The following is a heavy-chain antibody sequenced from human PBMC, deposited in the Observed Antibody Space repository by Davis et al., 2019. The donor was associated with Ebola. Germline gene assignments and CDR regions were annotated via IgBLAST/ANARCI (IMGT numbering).Heavy chain of an antibody. CDR1: GFSFRSYE. CDR2: IDDSGTWT. J-gene: IGHJ4*02. D-gene: IGHD3-3*01. V-gene: IGHV3-48*03. Sequence: PGGSLRLSCAASGFSFRSYEFNWVRQAPGKGLEWISYIDDSGTWTVYADSVRGRFTVSRDNARSSLYLQLTALRAEDTAVYYCARDGYFWSGYYNYFDYWGQGTLVTVSS. CDR3: ARDGYFWSGYYNYFDY.